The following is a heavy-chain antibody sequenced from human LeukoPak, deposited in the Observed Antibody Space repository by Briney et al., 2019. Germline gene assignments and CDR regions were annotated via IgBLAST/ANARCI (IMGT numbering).Heavy chain of an antibody. D-gene: IGHD2-8*02. V-gene: IGHV4-34*01. J-gene: IGHJ3*01. CDR3: ARPTGGA. CDR1: GGSISSYY. Sequence: SETLSLTCTVSGGSISSYYWSWIRQPPGKGLEWIGEINHSGSTNYNPSLKSRVTISVDTSKNQFSLKLSSVTAADTAVYYCARPTGGAWGQGTMVTVSS. CDR2: INHSGST.